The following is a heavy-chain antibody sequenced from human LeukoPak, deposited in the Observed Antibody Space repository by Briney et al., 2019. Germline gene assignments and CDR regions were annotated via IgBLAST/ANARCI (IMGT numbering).Heavy chain of an antibody. D-gene: IGHD6-13*01. CDR1: GYTLTSYY. Sequence: ASVKVSCKASGYTLTSYYMHWVRQAPGQGLEWMGIINPSGGSTSYAQKFQGRVTMTRDTSTSTVYMELSSLRSEDTALYYCARRGIAAAGFDYWGQGTLVTVSS. V-gene: IGHV1-46*01. CDR3: ARRGIAAAGFDY. J-gene: IGHJ4*02. CDR2: INPSGGST.